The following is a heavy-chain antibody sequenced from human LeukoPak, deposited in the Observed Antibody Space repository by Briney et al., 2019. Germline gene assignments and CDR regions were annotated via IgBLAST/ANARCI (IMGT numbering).Heavy chain of an antibody. Sequence: GGSLRLSCAASGFTFINAWMSWARQAPGKGLEWVGRIKSKTEGGTIEYAAPVEGRFSISRDDSKNTLYLQMNSLKTEDTAVYYCTTRRYCSSTSCYVGNWFDPWGQGTLVTVSS. D-gene: IGHD2-2*01. CDR3: TTRRYCSSTSCYVGNWFDP. CDR1: GFTFINAW. V-gene: IGHV3-15*01. CDR2: IKSKTEGGTI. J-gene: IGHJ5*02.